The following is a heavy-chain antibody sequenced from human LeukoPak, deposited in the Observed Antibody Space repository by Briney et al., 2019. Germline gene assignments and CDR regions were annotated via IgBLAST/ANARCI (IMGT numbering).Heavy chain of an antibody. CDR3: AREYSSSSPWFDP. D-gene: IGHD6-6*01. CDR2: IDYTGNT. V-gene: IGHV4-39*01. Sequence: PSETLSLTCTVSGGSISSSSHYWGWLRQPPGKGLEWIGSIDYTGNTYYYPSLKTRATISVATSNNKFPLKLRSVNTADTAVYCCAREYSSSSPWFDPWGQGTLVTVSS. J-gene: IGHJ5*02. CDR1: GGSISSSSHY.